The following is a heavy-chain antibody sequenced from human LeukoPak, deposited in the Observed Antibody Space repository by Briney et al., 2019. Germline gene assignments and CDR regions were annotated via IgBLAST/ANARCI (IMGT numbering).Heavy chain of an antibody. CDR3: ARHEYAWRGAFDI. CDR1: GGSINNYY. D-gene: IGHD2/OR15-2a*01. Sequence: SETLSLTCTVSGGSINNYYWSRIRQPPGKGLEYIGYIYYSGSTDSNPSLKSRVTISVDTSKNQFSLKLSSVTAADTAVYYCARHEYAWRGAFDIWGQGTMVTISS. CDR2: IYYSGST. J-gene: IGHJ3*02. V-gene: IGHV4-59*08.